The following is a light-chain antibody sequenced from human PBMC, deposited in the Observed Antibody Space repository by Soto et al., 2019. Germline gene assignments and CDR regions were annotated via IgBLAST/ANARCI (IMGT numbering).Light chain of an antibody. CDR2: DVS. Sequence: QSVLTQPASVSGSPGQSITISCTGTSSDVGGYNYVSWYQQYPGKAPKLMIYDVSNRPSGVSNRFSGSKSGNTASLTISGLQAEDESDYYCSSYTGSSTYVFGTGTKATV. J-gene: IGLJ1*01. V-gene: IGLV2-14*01. CDR1: SSDVGGYNY. CDR3: SSYTGSSTYV.